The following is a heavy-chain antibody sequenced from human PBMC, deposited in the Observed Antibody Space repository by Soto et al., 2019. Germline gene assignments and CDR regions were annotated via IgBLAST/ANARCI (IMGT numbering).Heavy chain of an antibody. Sequence: QVQLVQSGAEVKMPGASVKVSCKASGYTFTGFYMYWVRQAPGHGLEWVGWISPNSGNTNYAQKFQGRVTITADESTSTAYMELSSLRSEDTAVYYCARGAHVVATIECVVWGQGTLVTVSS. CDR1: GYTFTGFY. J-gene: IGHJ4*02. CDR3: ARGAHVVATIECVV. V-gene: IGHV1-2*02. D-gene: IGHD5-12*01. CDR2: ISPNSGNT.